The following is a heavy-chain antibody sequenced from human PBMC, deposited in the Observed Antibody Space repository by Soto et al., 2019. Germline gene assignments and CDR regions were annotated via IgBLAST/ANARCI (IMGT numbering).Heavy chain of an antibody. CDR2: IRGFSPYT. CDR1: GFTFRTYT. Sequence: GGSLRLSCVASGFTFRTYTMNWVRQAPGKGLEWVSGIRGFSPYTFYAESVKGRFTISRDNAKNSLYLQMNSLGVEDTAVYYCARDRGYDAHDYYYNAMDVWGQGTTVTVSS. J-gene: IGHJ6*02. V-gene: IGHV3-21*01. D-gene: IGHD2-15*01. CDR3: ARDRGYDAHDYYYNAMDV.